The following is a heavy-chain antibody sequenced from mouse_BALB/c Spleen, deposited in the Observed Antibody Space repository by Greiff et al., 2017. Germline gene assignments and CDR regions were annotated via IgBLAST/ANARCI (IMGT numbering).Heavy chain of an antibody. V-gene: IGHV5-17*02. D-gene: IGHD6-2*01. Sequence: EVQLVESGGGLVQPGGSRKLSCAASGFTFSSFGMHWVRQAPEKGLEWVAYISSGSSTIYYADTVTGRFTISRDNPKNTLFLQMTSLRSEDTAMYYCARSVSGAWFAYWGQGTLVTVSA. J-gene: IGHJ3*01. CDR2: ISSGSSTI. CDR1: GFTFSSFG. CDR3: ARSVSGAWFAY.